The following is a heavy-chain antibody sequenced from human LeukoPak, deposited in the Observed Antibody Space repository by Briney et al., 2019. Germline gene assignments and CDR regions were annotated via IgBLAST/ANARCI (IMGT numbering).Heavy chain of an antibody. CDR2: IWYDGSNK. J-gene: IGHJ4*02. CDR3: ARDHYYDSSGYEGLFDY. CDR1: GFTFSSYG. Sequence: GRSLRLSCAASGFTFSSYGMHWVRQAPGKGLEWVAVIWYDGSNKYYADSVKGRFTISRDNSKNTLYLQMNSLRAGDTAVYYCARDHYYDSSGYEGLFDYWGQGTLVTVSS. D-gene: IGHD3-22*01. V-gene: IGHV3-33*01.